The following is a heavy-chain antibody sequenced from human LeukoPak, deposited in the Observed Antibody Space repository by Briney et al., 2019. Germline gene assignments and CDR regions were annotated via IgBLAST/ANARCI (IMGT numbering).Heavy chain of an antibody. J-gene: IGHJ4*02. Sequence: GGSLRLSCAASGFIFTNYFMSWVRQAPGKGLEWVASIKHDGSEKYYVDSVRGRFTISRDNTENSLYLQMSSLRAEDTAVYYCATDRGWRTSGYYLHYFEYWGQGTLVTFSS. V-gene: IGHV3-7*01. D-gene: IGHD3-3*01. CDR1: GFIFTNYF. CDR3: ATDRGWRTSGYYLHYFEY. CDR2: IKHDGSEK.